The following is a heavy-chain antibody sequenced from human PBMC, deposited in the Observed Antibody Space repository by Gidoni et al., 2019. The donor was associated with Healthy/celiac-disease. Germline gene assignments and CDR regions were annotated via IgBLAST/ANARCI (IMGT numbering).Heavy chain of an antibody. CDR3: AKDFEYSSSHY. D-gene: IGHD6-6*01. J-gene: IGHJ4*02. Sequence: EVQLLESGGGLVQPGGSLRLSCAACGFTFSSYAMSWVRQAPGKGLEWVPAISGSGGSTYYADSVKGRFTISRDNSKNTLYLQMNSLRAEDTAVYYCAKDFEYSSSHYWGQGTLVTVSS. V-gene: IGHV3-23*01. CDR2: ISGSGGST. CDR1: GFTFSSYA.